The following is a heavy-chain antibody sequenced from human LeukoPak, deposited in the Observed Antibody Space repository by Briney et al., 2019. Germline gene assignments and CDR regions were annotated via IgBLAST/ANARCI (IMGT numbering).Heavy chain of an antibody. CDR3: AKDDGGSYYAYYYYMDV. CDR2: ISGSGGRT. CDR1: GFTLSSYD. D-gene: IGHD1-26*01. Sequence: GGSLRLSCAASGFTLSSYDMSWVRQAPGKGLEWVSTISGSGGRTYYPDSVKGRFTISRDNSKNTLYLQMNSLRAEDTAVFYCAKDDGGSYYAYYYYMDVWGKGTTVTIS. V-gene: IGHV3-23*01. J-gene: IGHJ6*03.